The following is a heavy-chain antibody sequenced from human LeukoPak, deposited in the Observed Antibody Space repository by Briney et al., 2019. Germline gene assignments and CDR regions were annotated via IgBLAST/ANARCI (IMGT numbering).Heavy chain of an antibody. D-gene: IGHD2-2*01. J-gene: IGHJ4*02. Sequence: GGSLRLSCAASGFTFRNYAMMWVRLAPGKGPEWVSTVSGSGDGTYYADSVKGRFTISRDNSKNTLYLQMNSLRAEDTAVYYCAKGCIVVVPAAMCDWGQGTLVTVSS. V-gene: IGHV3-23*01. CDR3: AKGCIVVVPAAMCD. CDR1: GFTFRNYA. CDR2: VSGSGDGT.